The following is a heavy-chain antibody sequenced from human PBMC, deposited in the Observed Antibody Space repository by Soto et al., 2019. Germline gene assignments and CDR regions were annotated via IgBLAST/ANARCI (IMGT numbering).Heavy chain of an antibody. V-gene: IGHV1-3*01. CDR3: ARDLGFGLSDY. Sequence: QVQLVQSGAEVKKPGASVKVSCKAFGYTFTSYAMYWVRQAPGQRLEWMGWINAGNGNTKYSQKFQGRVTITRDTSANTAYMDLSSLRSVDTAVYYCARDLGFGLSDYWGQGTLVTVSS. D-gene: IGHD3-10*01. J-gene: IGHJ4*02. CDR2: INAGNGNT. CDR1: GYTFTSYA.